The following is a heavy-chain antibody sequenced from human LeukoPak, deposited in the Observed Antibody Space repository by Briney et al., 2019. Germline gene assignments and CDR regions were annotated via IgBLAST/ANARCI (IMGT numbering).Heavy chain of an antibody. V-gene: IGHV1-46*01. CDR2: INPSGSST. Sequence: GASVKVSCKASGYTFTSYYMHWVRQAPGQGLEWMGIINPSGSSTIYAQNLQGRVTMTRDMSTSTVYMELSSLRSEDTAVYYCARGWYYDSSGYTWLGWGQGTLVTVSS. D-gene: IGHD3-22*01. CDR1: GYTFTSYY. CDR3: ARGWYYDSSGYTWLG. J-gene: IGHJ4*02.